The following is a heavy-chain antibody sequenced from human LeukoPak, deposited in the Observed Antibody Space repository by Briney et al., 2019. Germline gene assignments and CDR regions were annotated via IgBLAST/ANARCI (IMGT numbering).Heavy chain of an antibody. J-gene: IGHJ4*02. D-gene: IGHD3-10*01. CDR1: GFTFSSYA. Sequence: GGSLRLSCAASGFTFSSYAMSWVRQAPGKGLEWVSAISGSSGSTYYADSVKGRFTISRDDSKNTLYLQMNSLRAEDTAVYYCAKSASYYGSGYFFDFWGQGTLVTVSS. CDR3: AKSASYYGSGYFFDF. V-gene: IGHV3-23*01. CDR2: ISGSSGST.